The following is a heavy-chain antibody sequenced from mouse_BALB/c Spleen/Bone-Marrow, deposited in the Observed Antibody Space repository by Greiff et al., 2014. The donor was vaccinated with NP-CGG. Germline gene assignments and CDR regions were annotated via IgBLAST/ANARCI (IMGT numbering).Heavy chain of an antibody. CDR2: INPSTGYT. J-gene: IGHJ4*01. D-gene: IGHD1-1*01. Sequence: VQLQESGAELAKPGASVKMSCKASGYTFTSYWMHWVKQRPGQGLEWIGYINPSTGYTEYNQKFKDKATLTADKSSSTAYMQLSSLTPEDSAVYYCARQITTVDYAMDYWGQGTSVTVSA. V-gene: IGHV1-7*01. CDR1: GYTFTSYW. CDR3: ARQITTVDYAMDY.